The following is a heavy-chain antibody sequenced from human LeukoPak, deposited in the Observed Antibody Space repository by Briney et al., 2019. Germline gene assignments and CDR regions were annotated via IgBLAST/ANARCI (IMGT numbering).Heavy chain of an antibody. Sequence: PGGSLRLSCAASGFTFSSYEMNWVRQAPGKGLEWVSAISGSGGSTYYADSVKGRFTISRDNSKNTLYLQMNSLRAEDTAVYYCAKERLLWFGEPYNWFDPWGQGTLVTVSS. CDR2: ISGSGGST. D-gene: IGHD3-10*01. CDR1: GFTFSSYE. J-gene: IGHJ5*02. CDR3: AKERLLWFGEPYNWFDP. V-gene: IGHV3-23*01.